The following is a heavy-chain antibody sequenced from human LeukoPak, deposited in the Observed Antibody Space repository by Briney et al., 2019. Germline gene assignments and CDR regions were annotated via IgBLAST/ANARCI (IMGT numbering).Heavy chain of an antibody. CDR3: ARSDYDFWSGYSS. CDR1: GYTFTSYG. D-gene: IGHD3-3*01. Sequence: GASVKVSCKTSGYTFTSYGISWVRQAPGQGLEWMGWINPNSGGTNYAQKFQGRVTMTRDTSISTAYMELSRLRSDDTAVYYCARSDYDFWSGYSSWGQGTLVTVSS. J-gene: IGHJ5*02. CDR2: INPNSGGT. V-gene: IGHV1-2*02.